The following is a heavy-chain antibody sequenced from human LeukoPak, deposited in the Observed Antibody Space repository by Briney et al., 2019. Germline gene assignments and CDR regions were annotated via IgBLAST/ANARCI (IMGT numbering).Heavy chain of an antibody. V-gene: IGHV4-31*03. CDR2: IYYSGST. Sequence: PSETLSLTCTVSGGSISSADYYWAWIRQHPGKGLEWIGYIYYSGSTNYNPSLKGRVSISVDTSKNQFSLNLSSVTAADTAVYYCARDARWCGNNSSCYSWGQGTLVAVSS. CDR1: GGSISSADYY. CDR3: ARDARWCGNNSSCYS. D-gene: IGHD6-25*01. J-gene: IGHJ4*02.